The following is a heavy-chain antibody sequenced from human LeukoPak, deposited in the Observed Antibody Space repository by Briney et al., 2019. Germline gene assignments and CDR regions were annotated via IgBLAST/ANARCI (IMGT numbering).Heavy chain of an antibody. CDR2: IYHSGST. Sequence: PSETLSLTCTVSGGSISSSNWWSWVRQPPGKGLEWIGEIYHSGSTNYNPSLKSRVTISVDKSKNQFSLKLSSVTAADTAVYYCARDYDSSGYYYYWGQGTLVTVSS. V-gene: IGHV4-4*02. D-gene: IGHD3-22*01. CDR1: GGSISSSNW. J-gene: IGHJ4*02. CDR3: ARDYDSSGYYYY.